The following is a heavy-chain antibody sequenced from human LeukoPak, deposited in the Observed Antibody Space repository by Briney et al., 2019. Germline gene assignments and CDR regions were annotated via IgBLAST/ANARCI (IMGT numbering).Heavy chain of an antibody. CDR3: ARDVSMVRGVIIVNWFDP. CDR2: INPSGGST. J-gene: IGHJ5*02. D-gene: IGHD3-10*01. CDR1: GYTFTSYY. V-gene: IGHV1-46*03. Sequence: ASVKVSCXASGYTFTSYYMHWVRQAPGQGLEWMEIINPSGGSTSYAQKFQGRVTMTRDTSTSTVYMELSSLRSEDTAVYYCARDVSMVRGVIIVNWFDPWGQGTLVTVSS.